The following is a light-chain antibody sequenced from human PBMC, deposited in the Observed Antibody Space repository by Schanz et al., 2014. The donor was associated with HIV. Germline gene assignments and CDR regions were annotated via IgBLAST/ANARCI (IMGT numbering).Light chain of an antibody. V-gene: IGKV3-20*01. CDR3: QQYGSSPRIT. J-gene: IGKJ5*01. CDR2: GTS. CDR1: QSVSSNY. Sequence: VMTQSPATLSVSPGERATLSCRASQSVSSNYLAWYQQKPGQAPRLLIYGTSSRAAGVPARFSGSGSGTDFTLTISRLEPEDFAVYYCQQYGSSPRITFGQGTRLEIK.